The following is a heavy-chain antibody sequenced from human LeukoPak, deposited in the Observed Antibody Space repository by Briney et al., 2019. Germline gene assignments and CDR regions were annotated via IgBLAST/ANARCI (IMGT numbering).Heavy chain of an antibody. D-gene: IGHD3-10*01. CDR2: ISGSGGST. Sequence: GGSLRLSCAASGFTFSSYAMSWVRQAPGKGLEWVSAISGSGGSTYYADSVKGRFTISRDNSKNTLYLQMNSLRAEDTAVYYCAKDPWFGELLNNWFDPWGQGTLVTVSS. CDR3: AKDPWFGELLNNWFDP. V-gene: IGHV3-23*01. J-gene: IGHJ5*02. CDR1: GFTFSSYA.